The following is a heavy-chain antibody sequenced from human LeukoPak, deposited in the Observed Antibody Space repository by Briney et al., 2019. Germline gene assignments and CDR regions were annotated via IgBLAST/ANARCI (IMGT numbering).Heavy chain of an antibody. CDR2: INWNGAST. CDR1: GFSFGTYG. J-gene: IGHJ3*02. Sequence: PGGSLRLSCAASGFSFGTYGMSWVRQVPGKGLEWVSGINWNGASTVYADSVKGRFTISRDNAKNSLYLQMNSLRAEDTAVYYCARGGRDFWSGYTAFDIWGQGTMVTVSS. V-gene: IGHV3-20*04. CDR3: ARGGRDFWSGYTAFDI. D-gene: IGHD3-3*01.